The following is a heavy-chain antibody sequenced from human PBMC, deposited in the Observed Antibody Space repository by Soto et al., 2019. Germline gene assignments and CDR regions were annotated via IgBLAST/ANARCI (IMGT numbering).Heavy chain of an antibody. D-gene: IGHD3-10*01. CDR1: GFTFSSYA. V-gene: IGHV3-30-3*01. CDR3: ARDPYYYGSGSYYSSYYYYGMDV. Sequence: QVQLVESGGGVVQPGRSLRLSCAASGFTFSSYAMHWVRQAPGKGLEWVAVISYDGSNKYYADSVKGRFTISRDNSKNTLYLQMNSLRAEDTAVYYCARDPYYYGSGSYYSSYYYYGMDVWGQGTTVTVSS. CDR2: ISYDGSNK. J-gene: IGHJ6*02.